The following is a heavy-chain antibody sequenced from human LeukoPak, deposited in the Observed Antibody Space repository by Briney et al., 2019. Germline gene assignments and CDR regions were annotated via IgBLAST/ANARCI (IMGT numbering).Heavy chain of an antibody. CDR2: INHSGST. J-gene: IGHJ4*02. CDR1: GGSFSGYY. D-gene: IGHD4-23*01. CDR3: ARRPIRGYYFDY. V-gene: IGHV4-34*01. Sequence: SETLSLTCAVYGGSFSGYYWSWIRQPPGKGLEWIGEINHSGSTNYNPSLKSRVTISVDTSKNQFSLKLSSVTAADTAVYYCARRPIRGYYFDYWGQGTLVTVST.